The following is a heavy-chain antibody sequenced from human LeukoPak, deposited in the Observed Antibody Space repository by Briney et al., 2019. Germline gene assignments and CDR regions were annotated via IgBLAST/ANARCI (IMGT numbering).Heavy chain of an antibody. D-gene: IGHD2-8*01. Sequence: PGGSLRLSCAASGFTFSSNWMSWVRQAPGKGLEWVANIKQDGTEKNYVDSMKGRFTISRDNAKNSLYLQMNSLRAEDTAVYYCAKAGNGFGYWGQGALVTVSS. CDR1: GFTFSSNW. V-gene: IGHV3-7*01. CDR2: IKQDGTEK. J-gene: IGHJ4*02. CDR3: AKAGNGFGY.